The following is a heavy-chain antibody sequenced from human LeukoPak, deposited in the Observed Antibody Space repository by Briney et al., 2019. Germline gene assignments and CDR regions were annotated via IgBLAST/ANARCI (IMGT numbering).Heavy chain of an antibody. CDR2: IYPGDSDT. Sequence: GESLKISCKGSGYSFTSYWIGWVRQMPGKGLEWMGIIYPGDSDTRYSPSSQGQVTISADKSISTAYLQWSSLKASDTAMYYCARHSIAAAVAYFDYSGQGTLVTVSS. D-gene: IGHD6-13*01. V-gene: IGHV5-51*01. CDR3: ARHSIAAAVAYFDY. CDR1: GYSFTSYW. J-gene: IGHJ4*02.